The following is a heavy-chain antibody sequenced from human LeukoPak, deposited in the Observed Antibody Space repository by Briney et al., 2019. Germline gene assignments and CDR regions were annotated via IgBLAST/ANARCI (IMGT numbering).Heavy chain of an antibody. J-gene: IGHJ4*02. Sequence: GGSLRLSCTASGFPLSSYSINWVRQAPGKGLEWVSYISSSGSAIYYVDSVKGRFTVSRDNAKNSLFLQMNSPRAEDTAVYYCVRVKGSYFDYWGQGALVTVPS. CDR3: VRVKGSYFDY. CDR1: GFPLSSYS. CDR2: ISSSGSAI. V-gene: IGHV3-48*01. D-gene: IGHD2-15*01.